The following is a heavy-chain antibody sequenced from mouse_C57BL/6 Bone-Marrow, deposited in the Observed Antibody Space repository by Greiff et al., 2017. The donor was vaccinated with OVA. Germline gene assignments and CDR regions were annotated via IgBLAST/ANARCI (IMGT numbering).Heavy chain of an antibody. J-gene: IGHJ2*01. CDR1: GFTFSSYA. CDR3: ARDYDGSFDY. V-gene: IGHV5-4*01. CDR2: ISDGGSYT. D-gene: IGHD2-3*01. Sequence: EVKLVESGGGLAKPGGSLKLSCAASGFTFSSYAMSWVRQTPEKMLEWVATISDGGSYTYYPDNVKGRFTISRDNAKNNLYLQMSHLKSEDTAMYYCARDYDGSFDYWGQGTTLTVSS.